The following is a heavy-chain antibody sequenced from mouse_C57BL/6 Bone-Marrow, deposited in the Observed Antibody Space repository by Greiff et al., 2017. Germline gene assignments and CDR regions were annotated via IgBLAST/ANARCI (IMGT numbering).Heavy chain of an antibody. CDR1: GFSLTSYA. D-gene: IGHD2-4*01. CDR3: ARNSDYDYGGFAY. Sequence: QVQLQQSGPGLVAPSQSLSITCTVSGFSLTSYAISWVRQPPGKGLEWLGVIWTGGGTNYTSALKSRLSISKDNSKSQVFLKMNSLQTDDTARYYCARNSDYDYGGFAYWGQGTLVTVSA. J-gene: IGHJ3*01. CDR2: IWTGGGT. V-gene: IGHV2-9-1*01.